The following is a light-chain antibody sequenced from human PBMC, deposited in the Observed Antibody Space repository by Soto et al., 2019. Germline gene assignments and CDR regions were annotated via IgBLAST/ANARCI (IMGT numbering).Light chain of an antibody. Sequence: QSVLTQPASVSGSPGQSITFSCTGTSSDVGGYDYVSWYQLHPGKAPKLMVFEVSNRPSGVSYRFSGSKSGNTASLTISGLQAEDEADYFCSSYSISTAYLXGTGTNVTVL. CDR3: SSYSISTAYL. CDR2: EVS. J-gene: IGLJ1*01. CDR1: SSDVGGYDY. V-gene: IGLV2-14*01.